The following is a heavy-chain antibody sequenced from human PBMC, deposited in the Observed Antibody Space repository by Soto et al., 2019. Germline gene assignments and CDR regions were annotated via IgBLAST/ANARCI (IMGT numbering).Heavy chain of an antibody. Sequence: ASVKVSCKASGYTFTGYYMHWVRQAPGQGLEWMGWINPNSGGTNYAQKFQGWVTMTRDTSISTAYMELSRLRSDDTAVYYCARGIVVVPAAMYYFDSWGQGTLVTVSS. J-gene: IGHJ4*02. CDR3: ARGIVVVPAAMYYFDS. CDR2: INPNSGGT. V-gene: IGHV1-2*04. CDR1: GYTFTGYY. D-gene: IGHD2-2*01.